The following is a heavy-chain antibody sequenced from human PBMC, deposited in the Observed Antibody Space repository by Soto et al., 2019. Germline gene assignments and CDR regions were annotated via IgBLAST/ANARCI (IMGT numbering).Heavy chain of an antibody. CDR2: INPNSGGT. CDR3: AKDRGVEVTTRFFDY. J-gene: IGHJ4*02. Sequence: ASVKVSCKASGYTFTGYYMHWVRQAPGQGLEWMGWINPNSGGTNYAQKFQGWVTMTRDTSISTAYMELSRLRAEDTAVYYCAKDRGVEVTTRFFDYWGQGTLVTVSS. CDR1: GYTFTGYY. D-gene: IGHD4-17*01. V-gene: IGHV1-2*04.